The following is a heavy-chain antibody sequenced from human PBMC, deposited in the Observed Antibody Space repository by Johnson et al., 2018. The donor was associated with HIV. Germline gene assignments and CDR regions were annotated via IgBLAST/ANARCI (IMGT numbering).Heavy chain of an antibody. J-gene: IGHJ3*02. CDR1: GFTFSSYG. D-gene: IGHD1-1*01. CDR3: ATSTSSDAFDI. Sequence: QMQLVESGGGVVQPGRSLRLSCAASGFTFSSYGMHWVRQAPGKGLEWVAVISYDGSNKYYADSVKGRFTISRDNSKNTLYLQMNNLRAEDTAVYYCATSTSSDAFDILGQGTMVTVSS. V-gene: IGHV3-33*05. CDR2: ISYDGSNK.